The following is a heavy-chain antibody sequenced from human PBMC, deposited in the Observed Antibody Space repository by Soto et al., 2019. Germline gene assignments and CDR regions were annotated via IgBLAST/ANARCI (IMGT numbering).Heavy chain of an antibody. V-gene: IGHV3-30-3*01. Sequence: GSLRLSCAASGFTFRSYPIHWVGKAPGKGLEWVAVISYDGSNKYYADSVKGRFTISRDNSKNTLYLQMNSLRAEDTAVYYCARDEIAAAGPFDYWGQGTLVTVSS. CDR2: ISYDGSNK. J-gene: IGHJ4*02. D-gene: IGHD6-13*01. CDR1: GFTFRSYP. CDR3: ARDEIAAAGPFDY.